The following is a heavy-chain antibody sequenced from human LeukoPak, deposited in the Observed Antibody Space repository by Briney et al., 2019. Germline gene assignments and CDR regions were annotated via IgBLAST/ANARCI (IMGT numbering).Heavy chain of an antibody. CDR2: IYYSGST. CDR3: AREQHLGAFDI. D-gene: IGHD6-13*01. Sequence: SETLSLTCTVSGGSISTYYWSWIRQPPGKGLEWIGYIYYSGSTNYNPSLKTRVTISIDTSKNQFSLKLNSVAAADTAVYYCAREQHLGAFDIWGQGTMVTVSS. V-gene: IGHV4-59*01. J-gene: IGHJ3*02. CDR1: GGSISTYY.